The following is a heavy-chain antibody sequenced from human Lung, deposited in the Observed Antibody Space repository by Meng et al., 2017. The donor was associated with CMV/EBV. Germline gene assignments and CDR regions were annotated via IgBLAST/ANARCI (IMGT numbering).Heavy chain of an antibody. CDR3: AKILVGASPDDAFDI. J-gene: IGHJ3*02. V-gene: IGHV3-30*02. Sequence: SCAASGFTFRRYDMHWVRQAPGKGLGGVAFILYDGSIKYYADSVKGRFTISRDNSKNTVYLQMNSLRIEDTAMYYCAKILVGASPDDAFDIWGQGTMVTVSS. CDR1: GFTFRRYD. D-gene: IGHD1-26*01. CDR2: ILYDGSIK.